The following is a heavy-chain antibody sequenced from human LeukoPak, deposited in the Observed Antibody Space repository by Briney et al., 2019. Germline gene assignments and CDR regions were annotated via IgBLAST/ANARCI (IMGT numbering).Heavy chain of an antibody. Sequence: GGSLRLSCAASGFTFSSNWMHWVRQAPGKGLVWVSRINEDGSTTNYADSVKGRSTIFRDNAKNTLYLQMNSLRAEDTAVYYCAREFIGYGNTDYWGQGTLVTVSS. D-gene: IGHD5-12*01. J-gene: IGHJ4*02. V-gene: IGHV3-74*01. CDR1: GFTFSSNW. CDR2: INEDGSTT. CDR3: AREFIGYGNTDY.